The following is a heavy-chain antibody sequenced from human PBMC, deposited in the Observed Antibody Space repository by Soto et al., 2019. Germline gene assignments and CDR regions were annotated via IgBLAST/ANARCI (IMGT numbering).Heavy chain of an antibody. D-gene: IGHD3-22*01. V-gene: IGHV3-23*01. J-gene: IGHJ5*02. CDR1: GFTFSSYA. CDR3: AKSFPIRLVITEGFDP. Sequence: PGGSLRLSCAASGFTFSSYAMSWVRQAPGKGLEWVSAISGSGGSTYYADSVKGRFTISRDNSKNTLYLQMNSLRAEDTAVYYCAKSFPIRLVITEGFDPWGQGTLVTVSS. CDR2: ISGSGGST.